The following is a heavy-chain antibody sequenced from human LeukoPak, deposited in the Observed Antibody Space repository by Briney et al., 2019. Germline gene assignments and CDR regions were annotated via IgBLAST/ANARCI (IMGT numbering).Heavy chain of an antibody. CDR1: GFTFSSYS. Sequence: GGSLRLSCAASGFTFSSYSMTWVRQAPGKGLEWVSYISSSSSTIYYADSVKGRFTISRDNAKNSLYLQMNSLRAEDTAVYYCAREKLGIGVDYWGQGTLVTVSS. CDR2: ISSSSSTI. J-gene: IGHJ4*02. CDR3: AREKLGIGVDY. D-gene: IGHD7-27*01. V-gene: IGHV3-48*04.